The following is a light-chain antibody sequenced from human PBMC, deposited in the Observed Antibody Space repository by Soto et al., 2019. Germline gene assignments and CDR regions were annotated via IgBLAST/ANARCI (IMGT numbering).Light chain of an antibody. CDR1: QSVSSSY. V-gene: IGKV3-20*01. CDR3: QQYGSSPPWT. Sequence: EIVLPQSPGTLSLSPGASATLSGRASQSVSSSYLAWYQQKPGQAPRLLIYGASSRATGIPDRFSGSGSGTDFTLTIRRLEPEDLAVYYCQQYGSSPPWTVGQGNKVDIK. J-gene: IGKJ1*01. CDR2: GAS.